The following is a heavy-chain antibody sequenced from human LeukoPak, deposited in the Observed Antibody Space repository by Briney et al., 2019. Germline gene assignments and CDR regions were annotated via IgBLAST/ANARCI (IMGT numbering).Heavy chain of an antibody. J-gene: IGHJ4*02. V-gene: IGHV3-48*01. D-gene: IGHD3-10*01. CDR2: ISSSSSTI. Sequence: GGSLRLSCAASGFTFSSYSMNWVRQAPGKGLQWVSYISSSSSTIYYADSVKGRFTISRDNAKSSLYLQMNSLRAEDTAVYYCARALWFGETFPAYWGQGTLVTVSS. CDR3: ARALWFGETFPAY. CDR1: GFTFSSYS.